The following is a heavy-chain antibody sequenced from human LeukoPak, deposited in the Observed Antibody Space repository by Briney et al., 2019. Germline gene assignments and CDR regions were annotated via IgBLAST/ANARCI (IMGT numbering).Heavy chain of an antibody. CDR1: GFTSSSYR. CDR3: ARNRDWAFDY. D-gene: IGHD2-21*02. Sequence: GGSLRLSCAASGFTSSSYRMSWVRQAPGKGLKWVANIKQDGSEKYYVDSVKGRFTFSRDNAKNSLYLQMNNLRVEDTAVYYCARNRDWAFDYRGQGSLVTVSS. CDR2: IKQDGSEK. V-gene: IGHV3-7*02. J-gene: IGHJ4*02.